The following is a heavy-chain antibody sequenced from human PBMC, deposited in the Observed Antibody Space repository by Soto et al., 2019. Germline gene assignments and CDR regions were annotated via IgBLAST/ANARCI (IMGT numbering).Heavy chain of an antibody. D-gene: IGHD5-12*01. CDR1: CTFINYDI. CDR3: ATLTPDRGSSGYWYFDL. V-gene: IGHV4-59*12. Sequence: SGTLFLTCTASCTFINYDISSWSRPPPQKGLEMIWFIYYNGSTYYNPALKSRVTISVDTSKNQFSLKLSSVTAADTAVYYCATLTPDRGSSGYWYFDLWGRGTLVTVSS. J-gene: IGHJ2*01. CDR2: IYYNGST.